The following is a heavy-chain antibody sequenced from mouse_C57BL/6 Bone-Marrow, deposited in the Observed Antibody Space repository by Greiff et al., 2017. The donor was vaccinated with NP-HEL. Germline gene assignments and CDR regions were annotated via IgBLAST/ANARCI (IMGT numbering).Heavy chain of an antibody. D-gene: IGHD2-3*01. Sequence: EVKLMESGEGLVKPGGSLKLSCAASGFTFSSYAMSWVRQTPEKRLEWVAYISSGGDYIYYADTVKGRFTISRDNARNTLYLQMSSLKSEDTAMYYCTRDRGDDGYPAWFAYWGQGTLVTVSA. CDR3: TRDRGDDGYPAWFAY. CDR1: GFTFSSYA. J-gene: IGHJ3*01. CDR2: ISSGGDYI. V-gene: IGHV5-9-1*02.